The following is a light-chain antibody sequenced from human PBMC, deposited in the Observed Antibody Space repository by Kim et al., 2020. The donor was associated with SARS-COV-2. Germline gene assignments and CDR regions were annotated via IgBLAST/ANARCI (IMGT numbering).Light chain of an antibody. CDR3: SSWDSSLTAWV. J-gene: IGLJ3*02. Sequence: LTQPPSVSKGLRQTATLTCTGNSNNVGNQGAAWLQHHQGHPPKLLSYRNNNRPSGISERLSASRSGNTASLTISGLQPEDEADYYCSSWDSSLTAWVFGGGTKVTVL. V-gene: IGLV10-54*01. CDR1: SNNVGNQG. CDR2: RNN.